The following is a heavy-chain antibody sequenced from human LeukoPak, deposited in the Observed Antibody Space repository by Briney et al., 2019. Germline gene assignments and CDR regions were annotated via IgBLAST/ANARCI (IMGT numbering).Heavy chain of an antibody. CDR3: ARARGNVLRYFDWLQKGIYYFDY. D-gene: IGHD3-9*01. V-gene: IGHV1-8*02. CDR2: MNPNSGNT. J-gene: IGHJ4*02. CDR1: GYTFSGYN. Sequence: ASVKVSCKTSGYTFSGYNLHWVRQSPGQGLEWMGWMNPNSGNTGYAQKFQGRVTMTRNTSISTAYMELSSLRSEDTAVYYCARARGNVLRYFDWLQKGIYYFDYWGQGTLVTVSS.